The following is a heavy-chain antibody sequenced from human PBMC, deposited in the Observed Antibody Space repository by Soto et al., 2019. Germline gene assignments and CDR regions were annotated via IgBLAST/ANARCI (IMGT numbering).Heavy chain of an antibody. CDR1: GFTFNSYA. V-gene: IGHV3-23*01. J-gene: IGHJ3*01. CDR3: ARVPLFFGLAAFDF. Sequence: EVQLLESGGGLVQPGGSLRLSCAASGFTFNSYAMHWVRQAPGKGLEWVSGISGFSAGSASTYFADSVKGRFIISRDNSNNTLYLQMNNLRAEDTALYYCARVPLFFGLAAFDFWGHGTLVTVSS. D-gene: IGHD3-10*01. CDR2: ISGFSAGSAST.